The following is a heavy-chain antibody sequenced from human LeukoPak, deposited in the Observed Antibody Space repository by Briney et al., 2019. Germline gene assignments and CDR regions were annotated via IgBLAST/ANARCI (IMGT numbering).Heavy chain of an antibody. Sequence: GGSLRLSCAASGFTFSSYAMHWVGRAPGKGLEWVAVISYDGSNKYYADSVKGRFTISRDNSKNTLYLQMNSLRAEDTAVYYCARAGVVITVFDYWGQGTLVTVSS. J-gene: IGHJ4*02. D-gene: IGHD3-3*01. CDR2: ISYDGSNK. CDR3: ARAGVVITVFDY. V-gene: IGHV3-30-3*01. CDR1: GFTFSSYA.